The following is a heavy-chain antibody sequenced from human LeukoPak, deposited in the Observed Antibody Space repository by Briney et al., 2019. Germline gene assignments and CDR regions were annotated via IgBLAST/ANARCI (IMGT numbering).Heavy chain of an antibody. J-gene: IGHJ6*03. CDR2: INHSGST. CDR3: ARGATLLIPGYSSGWYGGNYYYYMDV. Sequence: SETLSLTCAVYGGSFSGYYWSWIRQPPGKGLEWIGEINHSGSTNYNPSLKSRVTISVDTSKNQFSLKLSSVTAADTAVYYCARGATLLIPGYSSGWYGGNYYYYMDVWGEGTTVTVSS. V-gene: IGHV4-34*01. D-gene: IGHD6-19*01. CDR1: GGSFSGYY.